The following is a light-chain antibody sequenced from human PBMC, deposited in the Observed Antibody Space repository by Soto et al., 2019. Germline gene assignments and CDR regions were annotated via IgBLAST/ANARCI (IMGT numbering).Light chain of an antibody. CDR3: QRRSSWPWT. CDR2: DGS. J-gene: IGKJ1*01. V-gene: IGKV3-11*01. Sequence: EIVLTQSPATLSLSPGETATLSCRASQSIARYLAWYQQKPGQAPRLLIYDGSNRATGIPAIFSASGPGTDFTLTISNLEPEDFAVYYCQRRSSWPWTVGRGTNVEI. CDR1: QSIARY.